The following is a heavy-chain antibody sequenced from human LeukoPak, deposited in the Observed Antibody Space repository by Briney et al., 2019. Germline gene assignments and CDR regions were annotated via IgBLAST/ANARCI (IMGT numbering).Heavy chain of an antibody. J-gene: IGHJ4*02. CDR2: INHSGST. CDR3: ARVPGAAVIRFDY. Sequence: SETLSLTCAVYGGSFSSYYWSWIRQPPGKGLEWIGEINHSGSTNYNPSLKSRVTISVDTSKNQFSLKLSSVTAADTAVYYCARVPGAAVIRFDYWGKGTLVTVSS. V-gene: IGHV4-34*01. CDR1: GGSFSSYY. D-gene: IGHD3-16*02.